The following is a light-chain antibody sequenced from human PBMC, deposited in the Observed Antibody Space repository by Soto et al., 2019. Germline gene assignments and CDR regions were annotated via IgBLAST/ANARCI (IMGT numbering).Light chain of an antibody. CDR2: WAS. Sequence: DIVMTQSPDSLAVSLGERATINCKSSQSVLYSSNNKNYLAWYQQKPGQPPKLLIYWASTREAGVPDRFSGSASGTDFTLTISRLQAEDVAFYYCQQYYRPWTFGQGTKVEIK. V-gene: IGKV4-1*01. CDR3: QQYYRPWT. CDR1: QSVLYSSNNKNY. J-gene: IGKJ1*01.